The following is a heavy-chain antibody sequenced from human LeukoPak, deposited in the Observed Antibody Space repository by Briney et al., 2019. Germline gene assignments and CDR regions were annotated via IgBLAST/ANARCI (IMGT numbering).Heavy chain of an antibody. CDR1: GYSISSGYY. CDR2: IYYSGST. J-gene: IGHJ5*02. V-gene: IGHV4-61*01. CDR3: ARGNWFDP. Sequence: SETLSLTCTVSGYSISSGYYWGWIRQPPGKGLEWIGYIYYSGSTNYNPSLKSRVTISVDTSKNQFSLKLSSVTAADTAVYYCARGNWFDPWGQGTLVTVSS.